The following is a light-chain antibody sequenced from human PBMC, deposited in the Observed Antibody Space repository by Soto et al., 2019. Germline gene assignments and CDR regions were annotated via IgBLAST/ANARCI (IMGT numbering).Light chain of an antibody. CDR3: QQYYSHPRT. V-gene: IGKV4-1*01. CDR1: QSVLYRATNKNN. CDR2: WAS. Sequence: DIVITQSPDSLAVSLGERATFNCKSSQSVLYRATNKNNLAWYQQKPGQPPKLLISWASTRESGAPDRFSGSGSETDFTLSSLQAEDVAVYYCQQYYSHPRTFGQGTKLEIK. J-gene: IGKJ1*01.